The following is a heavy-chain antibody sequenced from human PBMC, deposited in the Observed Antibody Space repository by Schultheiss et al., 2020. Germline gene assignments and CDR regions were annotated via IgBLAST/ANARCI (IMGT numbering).Heavy chain of an antibody. CDR3: ARAPQVVTGAGRYFDL. V-gene: IGHV4-59*08. CDR1: GGSISSYY. CDR2: IYYSGST. Sequence: SETLSLTCTVSGGSISSYYWSWIRQPPGKGLEWIGYIYYSGSTYYNPSLKSRVTISVDTSKNQFSLKLSSVTAADTAVYYCARAPQVVTGAGRYFDLWGRGTLVNVSS. J-gene: IGHJ2*01. D-gene: IGHD2-21*02.